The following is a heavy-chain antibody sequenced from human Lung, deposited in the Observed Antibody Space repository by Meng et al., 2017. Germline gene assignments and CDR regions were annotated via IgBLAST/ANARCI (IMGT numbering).Heavy chain of an antibody. D-gene: IGHD4-11*01. CDR3: ARGPTTMAHDFDY. V-gene: IGHV4-34*01. Sequence: QWGEGLLKPPGTTSPSCVLYGGSFGNYYWSWIRQPPRKGLEWIGEINHSGSTNYNPSLESRATISVDTSQNNLSLKLSSVTAADSAVYYCARGPTTMAHDFDYWGQGTLVTVSS. J-gene: IGHJ4*02. CDR2: INHSGST. CDR1: GGSFGNYY.